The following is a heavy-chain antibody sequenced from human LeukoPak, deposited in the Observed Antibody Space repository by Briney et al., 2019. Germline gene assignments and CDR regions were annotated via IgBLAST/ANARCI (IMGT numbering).Heavy chain of an antibody. CDR2: INHSGST. J-gene: IGHJ4*02. CDR1: GGSFSGYY. D-gene: IGHD3-10*01. CDR3: ARGPENYYGSGSYYSPYYFDY. V-gene: IGHV4-34*01. Sequence: PSETLSLTCAVYGGSFSGYYWSWIRQPPGKGLEWIGEINHSGSTNYNPSLKSRVTISVDTSKNQFSLKLSCVTAADTAVYYCARGPENYYGSGSYYSPYYFDYWGQGTLVTVSS.